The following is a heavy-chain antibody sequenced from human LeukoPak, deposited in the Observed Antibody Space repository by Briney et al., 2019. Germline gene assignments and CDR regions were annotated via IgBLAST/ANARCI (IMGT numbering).Heavy chain of an antibody. V-gene: IGHV3-15*01. CDR1: GFTFSNAW. D-gene: IGHD1-26*01. CDR3: TTGFLGALDQNGSDGDY. Sequence: PGGSLRLSCAASGFTFSNAWMSWVRQAPGKGLEWVGRIKSKTDGGTTDYAAPVKGRFTISRDDSKNTLYLQMNSLKTEDTAVYYCTTGFLGALDQNGSDGDYWGQGTLVTVSS. J-gene: IGHJ4*02. CDR2: IKSKTDGGTT.